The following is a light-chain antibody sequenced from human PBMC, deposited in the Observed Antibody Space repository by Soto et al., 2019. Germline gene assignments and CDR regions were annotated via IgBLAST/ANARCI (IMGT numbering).Light chain of an antibody. CDR3: SLSYSGAVV. CDR1: TGAVTSGLY. J-gene: IGLJ2*01. CDR2: DTS. Sequence: QAVVTQEPSLTVSPGGTVTLTCASSTGAVTSGLYPYWFQQRSGQAPRTLIYDTSNKHSWTPARFSGSLLGDKAALTLSGAQPEDEAEYYCSLSYSGAVVFGGGTKLTVL. V-gene: IGLV7-46*01.